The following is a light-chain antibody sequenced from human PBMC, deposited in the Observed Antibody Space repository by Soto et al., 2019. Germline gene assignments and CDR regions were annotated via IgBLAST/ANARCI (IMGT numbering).Light chain of an antibody. CDR1: QSISSN. Sequence: EIVMTQSPATLSVSPGERATLSCRASQSISSNLAWYQQKPGQAPRLLMFRTSSRATGFPARFSGSGSGTEFNLTISSLQSEDFATYYCQQLKSFPLSFGGGTTVEIK. J-gene: IGKJ4*01. CDR3: QQLKSFPLS. CDR2: RTS. V-gene: IGKV3-15*01.